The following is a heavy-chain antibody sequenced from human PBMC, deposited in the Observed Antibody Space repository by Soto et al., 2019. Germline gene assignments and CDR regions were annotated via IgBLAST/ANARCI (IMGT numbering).Heavy chain of an antibody. Sequence: EVQLVESGGGLVKPGGSLRLSCAASGFTFSSYSMNWVRQAPGKGLEWVSSISSSSSYIYYADSVKGRFTISRDNAKNSLYLQMNSPRGEEQAVYFCARDLVAGAVDHRGQGTLVTVSS. J-gene: IGHJ4*02. CDR1: GFTFSSYS. D-gene: IGHD6-19*01. CDR3: ARDLVAGAVDH. CDR2: ISSSSSYI. V-gene: IGHV3-21*01.